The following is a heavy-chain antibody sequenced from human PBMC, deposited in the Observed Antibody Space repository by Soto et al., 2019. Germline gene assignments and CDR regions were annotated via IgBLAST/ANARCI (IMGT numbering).Heavy chain of an antibody. V-gene: IGHV3-30*18. CDR3: AKSPNFYCSSPNCYKYYFDY. J-gene: IGHJ4*02. CDR2: ISYDGSDK. D-gene: IGHD2-2*02. Sequence: GSLRLSCAASGFTFNTYGMHWVRQAPGKGLEWVAVISYDGSDKFYADSVKGRFTISRDNSKNTLYLQMSSLRPEDTAIYYCAKSPNFYCSSPNCYKYYFDYWGQGTLVTVSS. CDR1: GFTFNTYG.